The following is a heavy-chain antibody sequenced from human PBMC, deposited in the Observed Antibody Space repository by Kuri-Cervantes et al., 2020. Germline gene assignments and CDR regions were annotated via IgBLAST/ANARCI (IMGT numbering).Heavy chain of an antibody. CDR3: ARVRSAMGPFYYYYGMDV. J-gene: IGHJ6*02. V-gene: IGHV1-18*01. CDR1: GYTFTSYG. CDR2: ISAYNGNT. Sequence: ASVKVSCKASGYTFTSYGISWVRQAPGQGLEWMGWISAYNGNTNYAQKLQGRVTMTTDTSTSTAYMELRSLRSDDTAVYYCARVRSAMGPFYYYYGMDVWGQGTTVTVSS. D-gene: IGHD5-18*01.